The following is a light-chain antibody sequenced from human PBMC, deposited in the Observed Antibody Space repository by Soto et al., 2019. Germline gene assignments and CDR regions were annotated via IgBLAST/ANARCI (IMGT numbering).Light chain of an antibody. J-gene: IGLJ1*01. Sequence: QSVLTRPASVSGSPGQSITISCTGSADDVGGYNYVSWYQQHPGKAPKLLIYEVSNRPSGVSNRFSGSKSGNTASLTISGLQAEDEADYYCISYTGSSTSYVFGTGTKVNVL. CDR3: ISYTGSSTSYV. CDR1: ADDVGGYNY. V-gene: IGLV2-14*01. CDR2: EVS.